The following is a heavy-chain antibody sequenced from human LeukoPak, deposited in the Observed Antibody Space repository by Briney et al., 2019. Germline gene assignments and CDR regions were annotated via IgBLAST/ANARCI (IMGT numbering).Heavy chain of an antibody. Sequence: GGSLRLSCAASGFTFSSYSMNWVRQAPGKGLEWVSFISSSSRYIYYADSVKGRFTISRDNAKNSLYLQMNSLRAEDTAVYYCARDLYGDYVFDYWGQGTLVTVSS. CDR3: ARDLYGDYVFDY. V-gene: IGHV3-21*06. J-gene: IGHJ4*02. D-gene: IGHD4-17*01. CDR2: ISSSSRYI. CDR1: GFTFSSYS.